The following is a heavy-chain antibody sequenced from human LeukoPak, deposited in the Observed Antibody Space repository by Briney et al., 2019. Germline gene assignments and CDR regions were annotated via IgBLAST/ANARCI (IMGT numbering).Heavy chain of an antibody. Sequence: SETLSLTCTVSGGSISRGDYYWGWIRQPPGEGLEWIGSMYHSGITYYNPSLKSRVTISAGTSKTQVSLKLSSVPAADTAVYYCARQIYPVFDDILTDYLGFDPWGQGTLVTVSS. CDR2: MYHSGIT. CDR3: ARQIYPVFDDILTDYLGFDP. V-gene: IGHV4-39*01. J-gene: IGHJ5*02. D-gene: IGHD3-9*01. CDR1: GGSISRGDYY.